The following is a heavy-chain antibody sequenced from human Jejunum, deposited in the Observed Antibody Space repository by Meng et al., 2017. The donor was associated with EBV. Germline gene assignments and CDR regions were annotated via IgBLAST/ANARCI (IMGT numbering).Heavy chain of an antibody. CDR2: INPNCGGS. Sequence: QVQLVQSGAGVKQPWASVNVSCPASAYTFAGYDMHWVRQAPRQGLEWMGRINPNCGGSNYAHKFQGRVTMTTDTSISTAYMELSRLRSDDTAVYYCAREGLVGDLRYFDLWGRGTLVTGSS. V-gene: IGHV1-2*06. J-gene: IGHJ2*01. CDR3: AREGLVGDLRYFDL. D-gene: IGHD3-16*01. CDR1: AYTFAGYD.